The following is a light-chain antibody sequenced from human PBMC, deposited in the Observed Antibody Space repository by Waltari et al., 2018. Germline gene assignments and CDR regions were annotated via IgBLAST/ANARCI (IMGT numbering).Light chain of an antibody. CDR1: AFPSLY. V-gene: IGLV3-25*03. J-gene: IGLJ2*01. Sequence: SYDLTQPPSVSVYPGQTARITCSGDAFPSLYAYWYHPKPGQAPVLLIYKDSERPSGIPERFSGYSSGTTVTLTISGVQAEDEADYYCQAADTNFADHVAFGGGTQLTVL. CDR3: QAADTNFADHVA. CDR2: KDS.